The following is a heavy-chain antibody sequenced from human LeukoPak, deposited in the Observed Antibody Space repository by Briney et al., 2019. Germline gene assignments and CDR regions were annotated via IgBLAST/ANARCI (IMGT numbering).Heavy chain of an antibody. CDR1: GFRLSNYN. D-gene: IGHD3-3*01. J-gene: IGHJ4*02. Sequence: PGGSLRLSCAASGFRLSNYNMNWVRQTPGKGLEWISYISTSGNTIYYTDSVKGRFTVSRDNAKNAMYLQMNNLRAEDTAVYYCAKLSGMEWYFDYWGQGTLVTVSS. CDR3: AKLSGMEWYFDY. V-gene: IGHV3-48*03. CDR2: ISTSGNTI.